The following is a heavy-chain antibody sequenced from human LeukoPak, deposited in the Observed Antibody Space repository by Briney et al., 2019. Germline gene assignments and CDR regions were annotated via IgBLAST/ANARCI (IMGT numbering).Heavy chain of an antibody. CDR1: GYTFTGYY. D-gene: IGHD5-24*01. CDR3: AREQEMATITGAFDI. Sequence: GASVKVSCKASGYTFTGYYMHWVRQAPGQGLEWMGRINPNSGGTNYAQKFQGRVTMTRDTSISTAYMELSRLRSDDTAVYYCAREQEMATITGAFDIWGQGTMVTVSS. CDR2: INPNSGGT. J-gene: IGHJ3*02. V-gene: IGHV1-2*02.